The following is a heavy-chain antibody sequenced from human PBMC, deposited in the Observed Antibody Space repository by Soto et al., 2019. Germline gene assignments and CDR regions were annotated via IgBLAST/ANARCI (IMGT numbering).Heavy chain of an antibody. D-gene: IGHD6-25*01. CDR2: IYYIGTT. J-gene: IGHJ2*01. CDR1: GGSISNYY. CDR3: ARGGSVSWWYFDL. V-gene: IGHV4-59*01. Sequence: QVQLQESGPGLVKPSETLSLTCDVSGGSISNYYWAWMRQPPGKGLEWIGYIYYIGTTHYTPSLESRVSMAVDTSKNQFSVKLTSVTAADTAVYYCARGGSVSWWYFDLWGRGTLVTVSA.